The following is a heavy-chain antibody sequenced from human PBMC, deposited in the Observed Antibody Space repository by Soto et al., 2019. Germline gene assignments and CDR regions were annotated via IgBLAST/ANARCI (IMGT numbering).Heavy chain of an antibody. CDR1: AFTVSHYY. CDR2: IYSDGTT. CDR3: ARATGDRGWAWVDY. D-gene: IGHD6-19*01. J-gene: IGHJ4*02. V-gene: IGHV3-53*01. Sequence: DVQLVESGGDLIQPGGSLRLSCAASAFTVSHYYMTWVRQPPGKGLEWVSVIYSDGTTYYADSVKGRFTISRDNSKNTLYLQMNSLRGEDTAIYYCARATGDRGWAWVDYWGQGTLVTVSS.